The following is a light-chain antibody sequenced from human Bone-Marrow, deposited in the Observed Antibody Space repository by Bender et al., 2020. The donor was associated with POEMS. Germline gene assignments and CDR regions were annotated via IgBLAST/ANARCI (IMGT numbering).Light chain of an antibody. CDR3: CSYAGSNTYV. J-gene: IGLJ1*01. CDR1: SSDIGGYNY. CDR2: DVS. V-gene: IGLV2-23*02. Sequence: QSALTQPASVSGSPGQSITISCSGTSSDIGGYNYVSWYQQHPGKAPKLMIYDVSNRPSGVSNRFSGSKSGNSASLTISGLQAEDEADYYCCSYAGSNTYVFGTGTKVTVV.